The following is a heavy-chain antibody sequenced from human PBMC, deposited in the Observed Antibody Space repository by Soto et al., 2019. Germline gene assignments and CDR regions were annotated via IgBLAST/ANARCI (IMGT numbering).Heavy chain of an antibody. D-gene: IGHD4-17*01. J-gene: IGHJ4*02. CDR3: APISTVTPFDY. CDR1: GFTFSSYA. V-gene: IGHV3-23*01. Sequence: GGSLRLSCAASGFTFSSYAMSWVRQAPGKGLEWVSAISGSGGGTYYADSVKGRFTISRDNSKNTLYLQMNSLRAEDTAVYYCAPISTVTPFDYSGQGTLVTVSS. CDR2: ISGSGGGT.